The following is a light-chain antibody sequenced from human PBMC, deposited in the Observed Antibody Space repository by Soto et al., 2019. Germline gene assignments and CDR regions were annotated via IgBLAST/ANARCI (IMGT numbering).Light chain of an antibody. CDR3: QQFSTYPLT. V-gene: IGKV1-13*02. Sequence: GDRVTITCRSSEGITSAIAWYRQRPGTAPEILIYDVSTLASGVTSRFSGSGSGTDFTLTISALQPEDFATYYCQQFSTYPLTFGGGTKVDIK. J-gene: IGKJ4*01. CDR1: EGITSA. CDR2: DVS.